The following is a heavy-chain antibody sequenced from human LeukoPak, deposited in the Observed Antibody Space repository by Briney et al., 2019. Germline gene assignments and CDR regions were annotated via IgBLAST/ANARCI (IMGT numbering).Heavy chain of an antibody. CDR3: AREGRSIAAAVFWFDP. CDR2: INHSGST. V-gene: IGHV4-34*01. Sequence: SETLSLTCAVYGGSFSGYYWSWIRQPPGKGLEWIGEINHSGSTNYNPSLKSRVTISVDTSKNQFSLKLSSVTAADTAVYYCAREGRSIAAAVFWFDPWGQGTLVTVSS. CDR1: GGSFSGYY. D-gene: IGHD6-13*01. J-gene: IGHJ5*02.